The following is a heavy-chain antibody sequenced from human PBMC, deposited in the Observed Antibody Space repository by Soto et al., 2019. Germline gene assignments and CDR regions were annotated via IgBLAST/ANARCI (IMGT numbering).Heavy chain of an antibody. CDR3: AREGADYVWGSYRSSHPRFDY. J-gene: IGHJ4*02. V-gene: IGHV1-69*12. D-gene: IGHD3-16*02. Sequence: QVQLVQSGAEVKKPGSSVKVSCKASGGTFSSYAISWVRQAPGQGLEWMGGIIPIFGTANYAQKFKGRVTITADESTXXAXMXXSSLRSEDTAVYYCAREGADYVWGSYRSSHPRFDYWGQGTLVTVSS. CDR1: GGTFSSYA. CDR2: IIPIFGTA.